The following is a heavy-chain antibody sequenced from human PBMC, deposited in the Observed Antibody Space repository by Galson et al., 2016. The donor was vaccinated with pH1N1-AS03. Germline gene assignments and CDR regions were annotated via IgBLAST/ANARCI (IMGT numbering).Heavy chain of an antibody. D-gene: IGHD3-16*02. CDR3: ARDYRWAFDY. CDR2: IYSSGSS. V-gene: IGHV4-4*07. Sequence: TLSLTCTVSGGSISRNNWGWIRQPAGKGLEWIGRIYSSGSSSYNPSLKSRVTMSLDTSKNQLSLKLSSVTAADTAVYYCARDYRWAFDYWGQGTLVTVSS. CDR1: GGSISRNN. J-gene: IGHJ4*02.